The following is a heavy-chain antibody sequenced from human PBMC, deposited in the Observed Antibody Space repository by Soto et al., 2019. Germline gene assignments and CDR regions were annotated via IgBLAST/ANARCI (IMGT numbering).Heavy chain of an antibody. V-gene: IGHV3-23*01. CDR3: ARRDYYDSSDAPEGHYFDY. CDR1: GFTFSSYA. CDR2: ISGSGGST. Sequence: GGSLRLSCAASGFTFSSYAMSWVRQAPGKGLEWVSAISGSGGSTYYADSVKGRFTISRDNSKNTLYLQMNSLRAEDTAVYYCARRDYYDSSDAPEGHYFDYWGQGTLVTVSS. J-gene: IGHJ4*02. D-gene: IGHD3-22*01.